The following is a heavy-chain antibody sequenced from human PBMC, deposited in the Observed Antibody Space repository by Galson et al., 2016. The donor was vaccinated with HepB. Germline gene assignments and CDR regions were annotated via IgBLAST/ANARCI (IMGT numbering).Heavy chain of an antibody. D-gene: IGHD6-19*01. CDR2: ISSSSTI. J-gene: IGHJ5*02. Sequence: SLRLSCAASGFTFSSYSMNWVRQAPGKGLEWVSYISSSSTIYYADSVKGRFTISRDNAKDSLYLQMNSLRDEDTAVYYCARAWHSSGWYPFNFWWFDPWGQGTRLTVSS. CDR1: GFTFSSYS. V-gene: IGHV3-48*02. CDR3: ARAWHSSGWYPFNFWWFDP.